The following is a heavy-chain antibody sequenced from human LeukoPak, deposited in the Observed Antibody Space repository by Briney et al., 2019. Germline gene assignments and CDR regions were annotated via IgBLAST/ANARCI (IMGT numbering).Heavy chain of an antibody. CDR1: GGSISSYY. V-gene: IGHV4-59*07. CDR3: ARGGNSWYADY. D-gene: IGHD6-13*01. CDR2: IHYSGST. J-gene: IGHJ4*02. Sequence: SDTLSLTCTVSGGSISSYYWSWIRQPPARGLEWIGYIHYSGSTSYNPSLKSRGTMSVDTSNNQFSLKVSSVTAADTAVYYCARGGNSWYADYWGQGTLVTVSS.